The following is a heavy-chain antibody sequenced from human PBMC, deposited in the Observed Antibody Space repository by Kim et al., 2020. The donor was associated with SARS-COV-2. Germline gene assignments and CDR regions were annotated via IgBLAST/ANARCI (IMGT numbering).Heavy chain of an antibody. D-gene: IGHD6-19*01. Sequence: TNYAQKLQGRVTMTTDTSTSTAYMELRSLRSDDTAVYYCARIAVAGTIDYWGQGTLVTVSS. CDR3: ARIAVAGTIDY. J-gene: IGHJ4*02. CDR2: T. V-gene: IGHV1-18*01.